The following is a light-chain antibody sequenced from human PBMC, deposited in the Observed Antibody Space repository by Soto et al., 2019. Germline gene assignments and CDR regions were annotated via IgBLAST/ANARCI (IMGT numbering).Light chain of an antibody. CDR3: SSYTSSSTLV. V-gene: IGLV2-14*01. J-gene: IGLJ2*01. Sequence: QSVLTQPASVSGSPGQSITISGTGTSSAVGGYHYVSWYQQHPGKAPKVMIYDVTDRPSGVSNRFSGSKSGDTASLTISGLQAEDEADYYCSSYTSSSTLVFGGGTKLTVL. CDR2: DVT. CDR1: SSAVGGYHY.